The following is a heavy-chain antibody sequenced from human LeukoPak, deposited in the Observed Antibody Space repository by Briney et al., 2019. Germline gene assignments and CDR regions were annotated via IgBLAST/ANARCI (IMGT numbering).Heavy chain of an antibody. CDR1: GYTFTRYY. CDR2: INSGGGST. V-gene: IGHV1-46*01. D-gene: IGHD3-3*01. J-gene: IGHJ4*02. CDR3: ARNSRGRVYDPPDY. Sequence: ASVKVSCKASGYTFTRYYMYWVRQAPGQGLEWMGMINSGGGSTSYAQKFQDRITMTRDTSTSTVYMELRSLRSEDTAVYYCARNSRGRVYDPPDYWGQGTLVTVSS.